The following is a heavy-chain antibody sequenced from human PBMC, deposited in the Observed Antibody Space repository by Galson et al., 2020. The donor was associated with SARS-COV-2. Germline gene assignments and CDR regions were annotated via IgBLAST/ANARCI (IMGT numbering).Heavy chain of an antibody. J-gene: IGHJ5*02. Sequence: SETLSLTCAVSGGPISSGGYSWSWIRQPPGKGLAWIGYIYYSGSTYYNPSLKSRVTISVDTSKNQFSLKLSSVTAADTAVYYCARRYSYGSSPNFDPWGQGTLVTVSS. V-gene: IGHV4-30-4*07. CDR3: ARRYSYGSSPNFDP. D-gene: IGHD5-18*01. CDR1: GGPISSGGYS. CDR2: IYYSGST.